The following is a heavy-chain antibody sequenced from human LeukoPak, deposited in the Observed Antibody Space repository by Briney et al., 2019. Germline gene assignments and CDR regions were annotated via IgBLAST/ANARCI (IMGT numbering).Heavy chain of an antibody. CDR1: GGSFSGYY. D-gene: IGHD3-16*01. V-gene: IGHV4-34*01. Sequence: TSETLSLTCAVYGGSFSGYYWSWIRQPPGKGLELIGEINHSGSTNYNPSLKSRVTISVDTSKNQFSLKLSSVTAADTAVYYCARGRPGGSFDYWGQGTLVTVSS. CDR2: INHSGST. CDR3: ARGRPGGSFDY. J-gene: IGHJ4*02.